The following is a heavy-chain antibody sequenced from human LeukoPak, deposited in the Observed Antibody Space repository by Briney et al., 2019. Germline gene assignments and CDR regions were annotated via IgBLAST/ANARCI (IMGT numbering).Heavy chain of an antibody. D-gene: IGHD2-21*02. Sequence: SETLSLTCSVSGGSISSYYWSWIRQPPGKGLEWIGYISYSGSTNYSPSLKSRVTISLDTSKNQFSLKLSSVTAADTAVYYCAAGQGGCGGDCYYYFDYWGQGTLVTVSS. V-gene: IGHV4-59*08. CDR1: GGSISSYY. J-gene: IGHJ4*02. CDR2: ISYSGST. CDR3: AAGQGGCGGDCYYYFDY.